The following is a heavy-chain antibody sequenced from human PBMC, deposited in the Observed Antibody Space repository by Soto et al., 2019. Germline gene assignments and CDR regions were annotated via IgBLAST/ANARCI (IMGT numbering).Heavy chain of an antibody. CDR3: ARGRAAAGSNDYYYYYGMDV. CDR1: GDSVSSNSAA. V-gene: IGHV6-1*01. J-gene: IGHJ6*02. Sequence: SQTLPLTCAISGDSVSSNSAAWNWIRQSPSRGLEWLGRTYYRSKWYNDYAVSVKSRITINPDTSKNQFSLQLSSVTPEDTAVYYCARGRAAAGSNDYYYYYGMDVWGQASTVIVSS. CDR2: TYYRSKWYN. D-gene: IGHD6-13*01.